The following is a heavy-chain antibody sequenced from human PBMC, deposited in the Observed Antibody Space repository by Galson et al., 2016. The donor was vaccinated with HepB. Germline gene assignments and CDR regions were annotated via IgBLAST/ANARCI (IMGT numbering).Heavy chain of an antibody. CDR3: ARGRRGKYDFLTGYTKGLYNYFDP. CDR1: GFTFSDYY. Sequence: SLRLSCAASGFTFSDYYMRWIRQAPGKGLECVSHISSSSSFTNYADSVKGRFIISRDNVKNSLYLQMNSLGAEDTAVYFCARGRRGKYDFLTGYTKGLYNYFDPWGQGTLVTVSS. V-gene: IGHV3-11*06. CDR2: ISSSSSFT. J-gene: IGHJ5*02. D-gene: IGHD3-9*01.